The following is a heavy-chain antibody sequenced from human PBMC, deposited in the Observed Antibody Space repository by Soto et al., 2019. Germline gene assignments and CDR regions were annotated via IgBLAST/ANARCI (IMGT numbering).Heavy chain of an antibody. CDR2: VWYDGNNK. J-gene: IGHJ5*02. Sequence: QEQLVESGGGVVQPGRSLRLSCEASGVTVRSFGMHWVRQAPGKGLEWVAIVWYDGNNKYYADSVKGRFTISRDNSKNIMYLQMSSLRAEDTAVYYCARGRAAGAGTFDPWGQGTLVTVSS. D-gene: IGHD6-19*01. V-gene: IGHV3-33*01. CDR3: ARGRAAGAGTFDP. CDR1: GVTVRSFG.